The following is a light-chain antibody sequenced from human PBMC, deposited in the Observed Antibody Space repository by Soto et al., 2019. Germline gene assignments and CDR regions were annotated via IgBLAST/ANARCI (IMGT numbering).Light chain of an antibody. CDR1: SSDVGGYNY. Sequence: QSALTQPPSASGSPGQSVTISCTGTSSDVGGYNYVSWYQPHPGKAPKLMIYEVSKRPSGVPDRFSGSKSGNTASLTVSGLQAEDEADYYCSSYAGSNILLFGGGTKLTVL. V-gene: IGLV2-8*01. CDR3: SSYAGSNILL. J-gene: IGLJ2*01. CDR2: EVS.